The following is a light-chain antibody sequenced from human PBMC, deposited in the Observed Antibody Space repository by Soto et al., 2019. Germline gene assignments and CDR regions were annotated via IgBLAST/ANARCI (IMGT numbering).Light chain of an antibody. V-gene: IGKV1-5*03. Sequence: IPMTQSPSTLSASVGDRVSITCRASQTIFSGLAWYQQKPGKAPKLVIYKASSLESGVPSRYSGSGSGTEFTLTISGLQPDDFATYYCQQYNSYPYSFGQGTKLEIK. J-gene: IGKJ2*03. CDR1: QTIFSG. CDR2: KAS. CDR3: QQYNSYPYS.